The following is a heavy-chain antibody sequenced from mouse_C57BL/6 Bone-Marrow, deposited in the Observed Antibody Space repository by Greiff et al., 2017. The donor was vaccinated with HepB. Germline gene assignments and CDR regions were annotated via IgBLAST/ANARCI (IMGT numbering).Heavy chain of an antibody. CDR1: GFTFSDAW. CDR3: TRHYSNYGWFAY. D-gene: IGHD2-5*01. Sequence: GGSMKLSCAASGFTFSDAWMDWVRQSPEKGLEWVAEIRNKANNHATYYAESVKGRFTISRDDSKSSVYLQMNSLRAEDTGIYYCTRHYSNYGWFAYWGQGTLVTVSA. V-gene: IGHV6-6*01. J-gene: IGHJ3*01. CDR2: IRNKANNHAT.